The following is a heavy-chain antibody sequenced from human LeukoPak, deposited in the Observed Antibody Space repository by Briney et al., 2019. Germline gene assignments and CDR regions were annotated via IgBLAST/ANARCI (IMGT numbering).Heavy chain of an antibody. CDR3: ARDGASGYLADY. Sequence: GASVKVSCKASGYTLTGYYMHWVRQAPGQGLEWMGWINPNSGGTNYAQKFQGRVTMTRDTSISTAYMELSRLGSDDTAVYYCARDGASGYLADYSGQGTLVTVSS. V-gene: IGHV1-2*02. CDR2: INPNSGGT. D-gene: IGHD3-3*01. CDR1: GYTLTGYY. J-gene: IGHJ4*02.